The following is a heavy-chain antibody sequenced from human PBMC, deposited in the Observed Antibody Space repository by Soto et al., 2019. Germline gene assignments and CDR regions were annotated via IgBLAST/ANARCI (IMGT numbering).Heavy chain of an antibody. V-gene: IGHV3-23*01. CDR2: ISGSGGNT. Sequence: PGGSLRLSCAASGFTFSTYVMSWVRQAPGKGLEWVSAISGSGGNTYYADSVKGRFTISRDNSKNTLYLQMNSLRAEDTAVFYCAKLISGNYYHYYGMDVWGQGTTVTVSS. CDR1: GFTFSTYV. D-gene: IGHD1-26*01. J-gene: IGHJ6*02. CDR3: AKLISGNYYHYYGMDV.